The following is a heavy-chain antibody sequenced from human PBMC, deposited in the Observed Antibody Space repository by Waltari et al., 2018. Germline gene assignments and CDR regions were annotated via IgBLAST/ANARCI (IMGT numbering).Heavy chain of an antibody. CDR2: KKQDGRGK. V-gene: IGHV3-7*01. D-gene: IGHD6-19*01. CDR3: ARDEGLSWFDP. Sequence: EVQLVDSGGGLVQPGGSLRLSCAASGFTFSSYWMSWVRQAPGKGREWVANKKQDGRGKYYVDSVKGRFTSARDNAKNSLYLQMNSLRAEDTAVYYCARDEGLSWFDPWGQGTLVIVSS. J-gene: IGHJ5*02. CDR1: GFTFSSYW.